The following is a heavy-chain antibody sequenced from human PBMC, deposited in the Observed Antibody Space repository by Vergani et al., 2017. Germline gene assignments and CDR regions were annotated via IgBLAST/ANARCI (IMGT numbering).Heavy chain of an antibody. CDR3: ARGGSGR. CDR2: IYSGGSST. J-gene: IGHJ4*02. CDR1: GFTFSSYA. D-gene: IGHD3-16*01. Sequence: EVQLLESGGGLVQPGGSLRLSCAASGFTFSSYAMSWVRQAPGKGLEWVSVIYSGGSSTYYADSVKGRFTISRDNSKNTLYLQMNSLRAEDTAVYYCARGGSGRWGQGTLVTVSS. V-gene: IGHV3-23*03.